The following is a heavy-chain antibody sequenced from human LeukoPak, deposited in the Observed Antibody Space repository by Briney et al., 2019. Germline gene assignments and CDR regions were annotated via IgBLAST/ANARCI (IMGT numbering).Heavy chain of an antibody. V-gene: IGHV3-30*18. CDR2: ISYDGSNK. CDR3: AKDSSSWGSGYFDY. CDR1: GFTFSSYG. Sequence: GGSLRLSCAASGFTFSSYGMHWVRQAPGKGLEWVAVISYDGSNKYYADSVKGRFTISRDNSKNTLYLQMNSLRAEDTAVYYCAKDSSSWGSGYFDYWGQGTLVTVSS. D-gene: IGHD6-13*01. J-gene: IGHJ4*02.